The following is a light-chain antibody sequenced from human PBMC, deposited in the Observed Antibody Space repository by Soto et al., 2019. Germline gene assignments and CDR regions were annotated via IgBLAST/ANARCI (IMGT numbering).Light chain of an antibody. CDR3: QQRSNWPPIT. J-gene: IGKJ5*01. Sequence: EIVMTQSPATLSVSPGERATLSYRASQTVGTNLAWYQQKPGQAPRLLIYGASTRATGIPARFSGSGSGTDFTLTISSLEPEDFAVYYCQQRSNWPPITFGQGTRLEIK. CDR2: GAS. CDR1: QTVGTN. V-gene: IGKV3-11*01.